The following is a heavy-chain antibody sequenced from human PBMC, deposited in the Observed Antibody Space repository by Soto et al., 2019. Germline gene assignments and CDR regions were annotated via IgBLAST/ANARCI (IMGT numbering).Heavy chain of an antibody. J-gene: IGHJ6*02. V-gene: IGHV1-18*01. CDR3: ARGNLHSSSSGRYYYYGMDV. D-gene: IGHD6-6*01. CDR1: GYTFTSYG. Sequence: QVQLVQSGAEVKKPGASVKVSCKASGYTFTSYGISWVRQAPGQGLEWMGWISAYNGNTNYAQKLQGRVTMTTDTSPSTAYMELRSLRSDDTAVYYCARGNLHSSSSGRYYYYGMDVWGQGTTVTVSS. CDR2: ISAYNGNT.